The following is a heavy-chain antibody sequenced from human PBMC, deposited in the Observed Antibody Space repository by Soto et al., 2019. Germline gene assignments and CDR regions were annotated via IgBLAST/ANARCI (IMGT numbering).Heavy chain of an antibody. CDR2: IYSGGST. CDR1: GFTVSSNY. V-gene: IGHV3-53*01. J-gene: IGHJ6*02. CDR3: ARDQATVTDNYYYGMDV. Sequence: PGGSLRLSCAASGFTVSSNYMSWVRQAPGKGLEWVSVIYSGGSTYYADSVKGRFTISRDNSKNTLYLQVNSLRAEDTAVYYCARDQATVTDNYYYGMDVWGQGTTVTVSS. D-gene: IGHD4-4*01.